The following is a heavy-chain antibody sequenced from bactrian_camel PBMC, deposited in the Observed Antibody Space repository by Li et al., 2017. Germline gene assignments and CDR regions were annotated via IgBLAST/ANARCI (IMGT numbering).Heavy chain of an antibody. J-gene: IGHJ4*01. CDR1: VFPHSTKC. CDR3: ATSRYGGSWYGLTPEIY. V-gene: IGHV3S1*01. CDR2: IYTVGDNA. D-gene: IGHD6*01. Sequence: VQLVESGGGSAQPGGSLRLSCVASVFPHSTKCMGWFRQAPGQEREGVGFIYTVGDNAYYNESVEGRFTISQDKAKNTVYLQMNSLKSEDTALYYCATSRYGGSWYGLTPEIYWGQGTQVTVS.